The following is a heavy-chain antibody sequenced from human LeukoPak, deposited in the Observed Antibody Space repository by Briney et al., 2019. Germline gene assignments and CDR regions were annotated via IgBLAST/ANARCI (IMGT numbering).Heavy chain of an antibody. CDR2: ISYSGST. J-gene: IGHJ4*02. CDR1: GGSISSYY. Sequence: SETLSLTCTVSGGSISSYYWGWIRQPPGKGLEWIGYISYSGSTNYNPSLKSRVTISSDTSKNQFSLKLSSVTAADTAMYYCASSRYTGSYSTIDFWGQGTLVTVSS. CDR3: ASSRYTGSYSTIDF. V-gene: IGHV4-59*01. D-gene: IGHD1-26*01.